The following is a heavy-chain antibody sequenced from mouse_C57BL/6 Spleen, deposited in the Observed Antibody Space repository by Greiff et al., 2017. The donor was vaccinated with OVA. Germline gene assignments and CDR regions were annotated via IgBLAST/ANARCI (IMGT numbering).Heavy chain of an antibody. CDR2: IDPENGDT. D-gene: IGHD1-2*01. V-gene: IGHV14-4*01. J-gene: IGHJ3*01. CDR3: TTVYYGSFAY. CDR1: GFNIKDDY. Sequence: EVQLVESGAELVRPGASVKLSCTASGFNIKDDYMHWVKQRPEQGLEWIGWIDPENGDTEYASKFQGKATITADTSSNTAYLQLSSLTSEDTAVYYCTTVYYGSFAYWGQGTLVTVSA.